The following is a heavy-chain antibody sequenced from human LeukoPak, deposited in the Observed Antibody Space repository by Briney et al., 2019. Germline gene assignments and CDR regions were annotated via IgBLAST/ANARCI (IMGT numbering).Heavy chain of an antibody. CDR1: GFTFSSYA. Sequence: PGRSLRLSCAASGFTFSSYAMHWVRQAPGKGLEWVAVISYDGSNKYYAGSVKGRFTISRDNSKNTLYLQMNSLRAEDTAVYYCARDSRSSSLKWGQGTLVTVSS. CDR2: ISYDGSNK. J-gene: IGHJ4*02. CDR3: ARDSRSSSLK. D-gene: IGHD6-13*01. V-gene: IGHV3-30*04.